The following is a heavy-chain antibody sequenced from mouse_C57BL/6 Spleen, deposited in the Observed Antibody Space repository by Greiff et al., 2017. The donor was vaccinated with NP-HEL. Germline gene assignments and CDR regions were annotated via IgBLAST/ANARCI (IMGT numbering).Heavy chain of an antibody. CDR3: ARLNWALDY. Sequence: EVKLVESEGGLVQPGSSMKLSCTASGFTFSDYYMAWVRQVPEKGLEWVANINYDGSSTYYLDSLKSRFIISRDNAKNTLYLQMSSLKSEDTATYYCARLNWALDYWGQGTTLTVSS. V-gene: IGHV5-16*01. D-gene: IGHD4-1*02. J-gene: IGHJ2*01. CDR1: GFTFSDYY. CDR2: INYDGSST.